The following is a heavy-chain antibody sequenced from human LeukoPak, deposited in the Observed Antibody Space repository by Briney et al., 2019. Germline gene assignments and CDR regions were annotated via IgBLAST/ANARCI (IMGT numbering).Heavy chain of an antibody. CDR1: GGSISSYY. J-gene: IGHJ6*03. Sequence: SETLSLTCTVSGGSISSYYWSWIRQPPGKGLEWIGYIYYSGSTNYNPSLKSRVTISVDTSKNQFSLKLSSVTAADTAVYYCASSERDYYYMDVWGKGTTVTVSS. V-gene: IGHV4-59*08. CDR3: ASSERDYYYMDV. D-gene: IGHD1-1*01. CDR2: IYYSGST.